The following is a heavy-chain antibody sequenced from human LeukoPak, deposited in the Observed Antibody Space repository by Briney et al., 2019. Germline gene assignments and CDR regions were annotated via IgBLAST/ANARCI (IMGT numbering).Heavy chain of an antibody. V-gene: IGHV4-30-4*01. D-gene: IGHD2-2*01. CDR3: ASLKLLSAGGDAFDI. Sequence: SETLSLTCTVSGGSISSGDYYWSWIRQPPGKGLEWIGYIYYSGSTYYNPSLKSRVTISVDTSKNQFSLKLSSVTAADTAVYYCASLKLLSAGGDAFDIWGQGTMVTVSS. CDR1: GGSISSGDYY. J-gene: IGHJ3*02. CDR2: IYYSGST.